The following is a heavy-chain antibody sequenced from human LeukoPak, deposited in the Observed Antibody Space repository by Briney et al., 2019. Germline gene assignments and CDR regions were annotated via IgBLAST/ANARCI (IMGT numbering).Heavy chain of an antibody. CDR2: IYTSGST. Sequence: SETLSLTCTVSGVSISSYYWSWIRQPPGKGLEWIGYIYTSGSTNYNPSLRSRVTISVDTSKNHFSLKLSSVTAADTAVYYCARGHHFWSGSRYSSTYMDVWGKGTTVTVSS. V-gene: IGHV4-4*09. J-gene: IGHJ6*03. CDR1: GVSISSYY. CDR3: ARGHHFWSGSRYSSTYMDV. D-gene: IGHD3-3*02.